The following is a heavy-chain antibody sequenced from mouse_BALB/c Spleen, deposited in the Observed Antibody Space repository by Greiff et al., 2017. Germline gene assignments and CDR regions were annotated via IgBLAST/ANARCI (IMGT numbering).Heavy chain of an antibody. CDR2: ISYSGST. D-gene: IGHD1-1*01. Sequence: VQLQQSGPGLVKPSQSLSLTCTVTGYSITSDYAWNWIRQFPGNKLEWMGYISYSGSTSYNPSLKSRISITRDTSKNQFFLQLNSVTTEDTATYYCARSDYGSSYAYYAMVYWGQGTSVTVSS. V-gene: IGHV3-2*02. J-gene: IGHJ4*01. CDR3: ARSDYGSSYAYYAMVY. CDR1: GYSITSDYA.